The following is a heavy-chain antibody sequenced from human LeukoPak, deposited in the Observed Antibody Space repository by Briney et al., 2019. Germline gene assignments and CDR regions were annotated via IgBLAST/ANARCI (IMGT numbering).Heavy chain of an antibody. D-gene: IGHD3-22*01. CDR2: IYPGDSDT. J-gene: IGHJ4*02. CDR3: ARHKDYYYDSSGYLFDY. CDR1: GYSFTSYW. V-gene: IGHV5-51*01. Sequence: GESLKISCKRSGYSFTSYWIGWVRQMPGKGLEWMGIIYPGDSDTRYSPSFQGQVTISADKSISTAYLQWSSLKAPDTAVYYCARHKDYYYDSSGYLFDYWGQGTLVTVSS.